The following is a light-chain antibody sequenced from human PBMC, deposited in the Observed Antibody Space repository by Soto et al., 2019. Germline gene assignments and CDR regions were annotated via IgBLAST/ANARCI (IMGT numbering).Light chain of an antibody. J-gene: IGKJ2*02. V-gene: IGKV1-6*01. CDR2: VAS. Sequence: AIQMTQSPSSLSAAVGARVTITCRASQGIINDLGWYQQKPGKAPKVLIYVASSLQSGVPSRFSGSGSCTDFTLTISSLQPEDFATYYCLQDYNYPRTFGQGTKLEI. CDR3: LQDYNYPRT. CDR1: QGIIND.